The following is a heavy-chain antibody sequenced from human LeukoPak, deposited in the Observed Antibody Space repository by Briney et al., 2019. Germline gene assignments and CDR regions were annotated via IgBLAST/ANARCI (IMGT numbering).Heavy chain of an antibody. D-gene: IGHD3-22*01. CDR3: ARDRTDSSGYYSDY. Sequence: ASVKVSCKASGYTFTSYGISWVRQAPGQGLEWMGWISAYNGNTNYAQKLQGRVIMTTDTSTSTAYMELRSLRSDDTAVYYCARDRTDSSGYYSDYWGQGTLVTVSS. V-gene: IGHV1-18*01. CDR2: ISAYNGNT. J-gene: IGHJ4*02. CDR1: GYTFTSYG.